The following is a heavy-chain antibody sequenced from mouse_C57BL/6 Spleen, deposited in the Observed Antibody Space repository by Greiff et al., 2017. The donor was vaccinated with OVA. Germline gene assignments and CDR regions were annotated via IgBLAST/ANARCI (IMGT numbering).Heavy chain of an antibody. J-gene: IGHJ3*01. V-gene: IGHV1-18*01. CDR3: AGGGLYYDYGKRIDY. Sequence: VQLQQSGPELVKPGASVKIPCKASGYTFTDYNMDWVKQSHGKSLEWIGDINPNNGGTNYNQKFKGKATLTVDKSSSTAYMELRSLTSEDTAVYYCAGGGLYYDYGKRIDYWGQGTLVTVSA. D-gene: IGHD2-4*01. CDR2: INPNNGGT. CDR1: GYTFTDYN.